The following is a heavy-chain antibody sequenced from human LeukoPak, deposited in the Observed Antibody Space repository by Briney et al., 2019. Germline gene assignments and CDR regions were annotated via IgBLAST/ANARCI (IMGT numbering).Heavy chain of an antibody. CDR2: INPNSGGT. J-gene: IGHJ6*03. CDR1: GYTFTGYY. Sequence: GGSLRLSCAASGYTFTGYYMHWVRQAPGQGLEWMGWINPNSGGTNYAQKFQGRVTMTRDTSISTAYMELSRLRSDDTAVYYCASTPNLYYYYYMDVWGKGTTVTISS. CDR3: ASTPNLYYYYYMDV. V-gene: IGHV1-2*02. D-gene: IGHD1-14*01.